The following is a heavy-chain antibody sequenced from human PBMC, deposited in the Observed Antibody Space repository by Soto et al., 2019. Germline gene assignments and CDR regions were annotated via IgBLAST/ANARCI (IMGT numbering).Heavy chain of an antibody. J-gene: IGHJ3*02. CDR3: ARDRLSNGAFDI. CDR1: GYTFTSYA. V-gene: IGHV1-46*01. Sequence: ASVKVSCKASGYTFTSYAMHWVRQAPGQGLEWMGIINPSGGSTSYAQKFQGRVTMTRDTSTSTVYMELSSLRSEDTAVYYCARDRLSNGAFDIWGQGTMVTVSS. D-gene: IGHD7-27*01. CDR2: INPSGGST.